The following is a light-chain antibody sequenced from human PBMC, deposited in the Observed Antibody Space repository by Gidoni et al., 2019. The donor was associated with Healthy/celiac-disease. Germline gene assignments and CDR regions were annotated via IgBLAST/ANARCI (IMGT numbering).Light chain of an antibody. V-gene: IGLV2-23*01. Sequence: QSALTQPASVSGSPGQSITISCTGTSSDVGSYNLVSWYQQHPGKAPKLMIYEGSKRPSGVSNRFSGSKSCNTASLTISGRQAEDVADYYCCSYAGSSTWVFGGGTKLTVL. CDR3: CSYAGSSTWV. J-gene: IGLJ3*02. CDR2: EGS. CDR1: SSDVGSYNL.